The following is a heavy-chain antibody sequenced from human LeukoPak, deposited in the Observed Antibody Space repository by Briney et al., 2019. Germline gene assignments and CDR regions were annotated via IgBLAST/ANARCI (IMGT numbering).Heavy chain of an antibody. D-gene: IGHD4-17*01. Sequence: GALRLSCAASGFTFSSYSMNWVRQAPGKGLEWVSSISSSSSYIYYADSVKGRFTISRDNAKNSLYLQMNSLRAEDTAVYYCARAEISDYGDYADYWGQGTLVTVSS. CDR2: ISSSSSYI. J-gene: IGHJ4*02. CDR3: ARAEISDYGDYADY. CDR1: GFTFSSYS. V-gene: IGHV3-21*01.